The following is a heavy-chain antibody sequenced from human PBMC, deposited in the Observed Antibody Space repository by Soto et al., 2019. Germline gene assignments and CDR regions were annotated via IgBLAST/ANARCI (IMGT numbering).Heavy chain of an antibody. CDR2: ITNSGLTT. CDR3: AEGLYYGDTKHRDS. V-gene: IGHV3-23*01. CDR1: GFDFSTHA. J-gene: IGHJ4*02. Sequence: GGSLRLSCAASGFDFSTHALTRVRQAPGKGLEWLSSITNSGLTTHYADSVKGRVTIAREKSRSTMRLQINYMSVDYTAIYYCAEGLYYGDTKHRDSWGQGTLCTVSS. D-gene: IGHD4-17*01.